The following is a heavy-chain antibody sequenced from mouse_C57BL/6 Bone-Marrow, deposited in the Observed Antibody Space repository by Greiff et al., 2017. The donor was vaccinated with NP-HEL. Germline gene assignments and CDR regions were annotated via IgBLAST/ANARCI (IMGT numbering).Heavy chain of an antibody. J-gene: IGHJ2*01. CDR2: ISSGGSYT. CDR3: ARLGSWLRRDY. V-gene: IGHV5-6*01. CDR1: GFTFSSYG. Sequence: EVQRVESGGDLVKPGGSLKLSCAASGFTFSSYGMSWVRQTPDKRLEWVATISSGGSYTYYPDSVKGRFTISRDNAKNTLYLQMSSLKSEDTAMYYCARLGSWLRRDYWGQGTTLTVSS. D-gene: IGHD2-2*01.